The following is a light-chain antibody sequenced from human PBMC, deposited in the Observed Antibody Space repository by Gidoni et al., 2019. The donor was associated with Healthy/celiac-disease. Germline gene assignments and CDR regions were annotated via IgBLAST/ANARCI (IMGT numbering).Light chain of an antibody. J-gene: IGKJ4*01. V-gene: IGKV3-20*01. CDR2: GAS. CDR3: QQYGSSPLLT. CDR1: QSVSSSY. Sequence: GTLSLSPGERATPSCRASQSVSSSYLAWYQQKPGQAPRLLIYGASSRATGIPDRFSGSGSGTDFTLTISRLEPEDFAVYYCQQYGSSPLLTFGGGTKVESK.